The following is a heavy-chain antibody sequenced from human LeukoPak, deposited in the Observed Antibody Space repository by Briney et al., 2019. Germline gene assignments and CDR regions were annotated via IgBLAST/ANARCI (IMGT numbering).Heavy chain of an antibody. CDR2: IRYDGSNK. J-gene: IGHJ5*02. CDR3: AKYPRLYGSGVNNWFDP. Sequence: GGSLRLSCAASGFTFSSYGMHCVRQAPGKGLEWVAFIRYDGSNKYYADSVKGRFTISRDNSKNTLYLQMNSLTAEDTAVYYCAKYPRLYGSGVNNWFDPWGQGTLVTVSS. CDR1: GFTFSSYG. V-gene: IGHV3-30*02. D-gene: IGHD3-10*01.